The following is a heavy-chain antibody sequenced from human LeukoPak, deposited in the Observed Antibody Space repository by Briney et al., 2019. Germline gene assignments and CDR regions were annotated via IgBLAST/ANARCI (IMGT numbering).Heavy chain of an antibody. CDR2: ITGSGGNT. CDR1: GFTFSSYA. D-gene: IGHD3-22*01. J-gene: IGHJ4*02. CDR3: AKDNWRRYYYNFNF. Sequence: GGSLRLSCAASGFTFSSYAMTWVRQAPGKGLEWVSSITGSGGNTFYADSVKGRFTISRDNSKNSLYLQMNSLRTEDTAFYYCAKDNWRRYYYNFNFWGQGTLVTVSS. V-gene: IGHV3-23*01.